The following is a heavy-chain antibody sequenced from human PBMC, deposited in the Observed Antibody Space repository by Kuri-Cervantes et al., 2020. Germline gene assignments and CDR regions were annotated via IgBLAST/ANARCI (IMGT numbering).Heavy chain of an antibody. J-gene: IGHJ3*02. CDR2: IRYDGSNK. CDR3: ARDRAAAGTRGGAFDI. V-gene: IGHV3-30*02. Sequence: GESLKISCAASGFTFSSYGMHWVRQAPGKGLEWVAFIRYDGSNKYYADSVKGRFTISRDNAKNSLYLQMNSLRAEDTAVYYCARDRAAAGTRGGAFDIWGQGTMVTVSS. CDR1: GFTFSSYG. D-gene: IGHD6-13*01.